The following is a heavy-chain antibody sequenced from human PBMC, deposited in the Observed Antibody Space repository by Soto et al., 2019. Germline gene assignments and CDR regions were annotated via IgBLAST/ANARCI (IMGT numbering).Heavy chain of an antibody. J-gene: IGHJ4*02. V-gene: IGHV1-69*13. D-gene: IGHD1-26*01. Sequence: ASVKVSCKASGGTFSSYAISWVRQAPGQGLEWMGGIIPIFGTANYAQKFQGRVTITADESTSTAYMELSSLRSEDTAVYYCASGQGATNVPYFDYWGQGTLVTVSS. CDR2: IIPIFGTA. CDR3: ASGQGATNVPYFDY. CDR1: GGTFSSYA.